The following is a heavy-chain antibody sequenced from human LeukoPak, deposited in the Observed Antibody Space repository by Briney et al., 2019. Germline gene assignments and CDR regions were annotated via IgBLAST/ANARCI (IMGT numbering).Heavy chain of an antibody. CDR2: IYSGGST. Sequence: PGGSLRLSCAASGFTVSSNYMSWVRQAPGKGLEWVSVIYSGGSTYYADSVKGRFTISRHNSKNTLYLQMNSLRAEDTAVYYCASTTYYYGSDAFDIWGQGTMVTVSS. V-gene: IGHV3-53*04. CDR1: GFTVSSNY. CDR3: ASTTYYYGSDAFDI. D-gene: IGHD3-10*01. J-gene: IGHJ3*02.